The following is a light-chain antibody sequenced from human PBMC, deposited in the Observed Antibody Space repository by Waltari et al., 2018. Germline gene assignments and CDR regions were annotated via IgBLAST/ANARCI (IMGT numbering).Light chain of an antibody. CDR3: QHRSDWPKVT. J-gene: IGKJ5*01. V-gene: IGKV3-11*01. CDR2: DAS. CDR1: QSVSSY. Sequence: EIVLTQSPATLSLSPGERATLSCRASQSVSSYLVWTQHKPGQAPRLLICDASNRATGIPARFSGSGSGTDFTLTISSLEPEDSAVYYCQHRSDWPKVTFGQGTRLEIK.